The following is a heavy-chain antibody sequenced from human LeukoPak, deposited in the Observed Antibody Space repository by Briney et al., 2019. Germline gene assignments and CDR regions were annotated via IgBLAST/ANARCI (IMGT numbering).Heavy chain of an antibody. V-gene: IGHV3-30*04. Sequence: PGGSLRLSCAASGFTFSSYAMHWVRQAPGKGLEWVALISYDGSNKYYADSVKARFIISRDNSTNTLYLQMNSLRAEDTAVYYCARDYDILTGCDYWGQGTLVTVSS. CDR2: ISYDGSNK. CDR1: GFTFSSYA. J-gene: IGHJ4*02. CDR3: ARDYDILTGCDY. D-gene: IGHD3-9*01.